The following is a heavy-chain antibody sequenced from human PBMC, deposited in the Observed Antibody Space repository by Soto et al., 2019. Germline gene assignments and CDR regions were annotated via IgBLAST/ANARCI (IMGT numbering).Heavy chain of an antibody. CDR1: GGSISGSY. CDR2: VYYTGST. D-gene: IGHD6-19*01. CDR3: ARSVAVPGAHTDY. J-gene: IGHJ4*02. Sequence: PSETLSLTCSVSGGSISGSYWSWIRQSPGKGLEWLGYVYYTGSTNYSPSLRSRVSISVDTSKNEFSLRLSSVTAADTAVYFCARSVAVPGAHTDYWGQGTKVTVYS. V-gene: IGHV4-59*01.